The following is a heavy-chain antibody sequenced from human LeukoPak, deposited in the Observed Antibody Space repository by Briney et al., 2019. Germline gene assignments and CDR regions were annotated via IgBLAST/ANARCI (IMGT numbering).Heavy chain of an antibody. Sequence: SETLSLTCAVYGGSFSGYYWSWIRKPPGKGLEWIGEINHSGSTNYNPSLKSRVTISADTSKDQFSLKLSSVTAADTAVYYCARVSGYSSSWYSAWGQGTLVTVSS. CDR3: ARVSGYSSSWYSA. V-gene: IGHV4-34*01. D-gene: IGHD6-13*01. J-gene: IGHJ5*02. CDR2: INHSGST. CDR1: GGSFSGYY.